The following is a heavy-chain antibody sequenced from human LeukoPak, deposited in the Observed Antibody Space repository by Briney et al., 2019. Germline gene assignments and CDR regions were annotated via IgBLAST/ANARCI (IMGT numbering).Heavy chain of an antibody. Sequence: GASVKVSCKASVYTFTGYYMHWVRQAPGQGLEWMGWINPNSGGTNYAQKFQGRVTMTRDTSISTAYTDLSRLRSDDTAVYYCARAGSSSRWVNDYWGQGTLVTVSS. CDR1: VYTFTGYY. J-gene: IGHJ4*02. CDR2: INPNSGGT. CDR3: ARAGSSSRWVNDY. D-gene: IGHD6-13*01. V-gene: IGHV1-2*02.